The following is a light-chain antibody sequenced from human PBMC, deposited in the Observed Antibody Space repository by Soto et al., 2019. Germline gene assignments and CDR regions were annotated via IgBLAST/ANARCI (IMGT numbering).Light chain of an antibody. CDR3: AAWDDSLNGVV. Sequence: QSVLTQPPSASGTPGQRVTISCSGTYSNVATNTVSWYQQVPGTAPKLLIYNNYQRPSGVPDRFSGSKSGTSASLAISGLQSEDEADYYCAAWDDSLNGVVFGGGTKVTVL. J-gene: IGLJ2*01. V-gene: IGLV1-44*01. CDR1: YSNVATNT. CDR2: NNY.